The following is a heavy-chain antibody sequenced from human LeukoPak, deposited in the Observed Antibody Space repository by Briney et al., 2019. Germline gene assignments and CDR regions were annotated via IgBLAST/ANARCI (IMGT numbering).Heavy chain of an antibody. V-gene: IGHV4-39*07. Sequence: SEALSLTCSISGGSISTIGSYWGWIRQPPGKGLQWIGSLSFSGSTYYNPSLKSRVTISVDTSKNQFSLKLSSVTAADTAVYYCAREGEGLDIWGQGTMVTVSS. J-gene: IGHJ3*02. CDR3: AREGEGLDI. CDR1: GGSISTIGSY. CDR2: LSFSGST. D-gene: IGHD3-10*01.